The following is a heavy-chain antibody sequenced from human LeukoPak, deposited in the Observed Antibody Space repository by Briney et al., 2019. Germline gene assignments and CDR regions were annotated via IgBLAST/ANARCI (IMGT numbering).Heavy chain of an antibody. CDR1: GGSISSYY. V-gene: IGHV4-59*01. J-gene: IGHJ5*02. D-gene: IGHD3-10*01. CDR3: ALYALAYYYGSGTSPAGWFDP. Sequence: SETLSLTCTVSGGSISSYYWSWIRQPLGKGLGWIGYIYYSGSTNYNPSLKSRVTISVDTSKNQFSLKLSSVTAADTAVYYCALYALAYYYGSGTSPAGWFDPWGQGTLVTVSS. CDR2: IYYSGST.